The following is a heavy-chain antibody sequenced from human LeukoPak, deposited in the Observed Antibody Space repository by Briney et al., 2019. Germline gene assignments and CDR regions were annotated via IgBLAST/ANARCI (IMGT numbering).Heavy chain of an antibody. J-gene: IGHJ4*02. Sequence: GGSLRLSCAASGLTFSNAWMSWVRQAPGKGLEWVGRIKSKTDGGTTDYAAPVKGRFTISRDDSKNTLYLQMNSLKTEDTAVYYCTTDKGITFGGVIVIPVYWGQGTLVTVSS. CDR2: IKSKTDGGTT. CDR1: GLTFSNAW. D-gene: IGHD3-16*02. CDR3: TTDKGITFGGVIVIPVY. V-gene: IGHV3-15*01.